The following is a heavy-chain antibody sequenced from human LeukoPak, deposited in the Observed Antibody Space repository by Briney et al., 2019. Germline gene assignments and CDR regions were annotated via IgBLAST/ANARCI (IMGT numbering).Heavy chain of an antibody. V-gene: IGHV1-46*01. CDR1: GYTFTSHY. CDR2: INFSVGSI. J-gene: IGHJ4*02. Sequence: ASVKVSCKAFGYTFTSHYMHWVRQAPGQGLEWMGKINFSVGSIDYVQKFQGRVTMTRDTSTSTVYMGLSSLRSEDTAVYYCASHSSGWQQTYFDYWGQGTLVTVSS. D-gene: IGHD6-19*01. CDR3: ASHSSGWQQTYFDY.